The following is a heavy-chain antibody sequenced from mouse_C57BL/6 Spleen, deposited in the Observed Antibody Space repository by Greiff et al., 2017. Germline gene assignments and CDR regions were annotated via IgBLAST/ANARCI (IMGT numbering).Heavy chain of an antibody. Sequence: QVQLQQSGPGLVQPSQSLSITCTVSGFSLTSYGVHWVRQSPGKGLEWLGVIWRGGSTDYNAAVMSRLSITKDTSKSPVFFKMNSLQADDTAIYYCVHSNFAYWGQGTLVTVSA. D-gene: IGHD2-5*01. V-gene: IGHV2-5*01. J-gene: IGHJ3*01. CDR2: IWRGGST. CDR3: VHSNFAY. CDR1: GFSLTSYG.